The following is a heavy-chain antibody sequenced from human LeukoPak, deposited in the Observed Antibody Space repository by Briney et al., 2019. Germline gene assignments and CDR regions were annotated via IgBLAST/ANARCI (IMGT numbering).Heavy chain of an antibody. CDR1: GFTISNHR. D-gene: IGHD3-9*01. V-gene: IGHV3-7*01. J-gene: IGHJ4*02. Sequence: GGSLSLTSAASGFTISNHRMSRVPPAQGQELEWLTNIKQDGSEKYYVDSVKGRFTISRDNAKKSLYLQMNSLRAEDTAVYYCATHIFSELRYFDWSTNEWGQGTLVTVSS. CDR3: ATHIFSELRYFDWSTNE. CDR2: IKQDGSEK.